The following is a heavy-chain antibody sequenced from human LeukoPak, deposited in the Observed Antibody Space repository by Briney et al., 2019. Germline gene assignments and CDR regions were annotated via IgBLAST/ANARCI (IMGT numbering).Heavy chain of an antibody. Sequence: APGFTFSXXXXXXVXXXXEXXXXXXSSITTCTTSIYSAASVRPRFTLSTDNATNSLYLQINSLRAEDTAVYYCARWPYSSSYFFDYWGQGTLVTVSS. D-gene: IGHD6-6*01. CDR1: GFTFSXXX. CDR2: ITTCTTSI. V-gene: IGHV3-21*01. CDR3: ARWPYSSSYFFDY. J-gene: IGHJ4*02.